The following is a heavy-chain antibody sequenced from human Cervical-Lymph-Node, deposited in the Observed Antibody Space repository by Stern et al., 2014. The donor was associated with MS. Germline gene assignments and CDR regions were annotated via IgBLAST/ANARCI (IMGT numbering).Heavy chain of an antibody. J-gene: IGHJ5*02. CDR2: MNPNSGNT. D-gene: IGHD5-12*01. Sequence: VQLVESGAEVKKPGASVKVSCKASGYTFTSYDINWVRQATGQGLEWMGWMNPNSGNTVYAQKFQGRVTMTRNTSISTAYMELSSLRSEDTAVYYCARGGRGYIGATNNWFDPWGQGTLVTVSS. CDR1: GYTFTSYD. V-gene: IGHV1-8*01. CDR3: ARGGRGYIGATNNWFDP.